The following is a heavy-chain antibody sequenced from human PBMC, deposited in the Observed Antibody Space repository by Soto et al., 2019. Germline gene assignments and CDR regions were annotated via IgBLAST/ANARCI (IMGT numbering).Heavy chain of an antibody. V-gene: IGHV3-23*01. CDR2: ISGSGDRT. J-gene: IGHJ4*02. D-gene: IGHD2-2*01. CDR3: SSSCYGGFGY. Sequence: GGSLRLSCAASGFTFSSCAMRWVRQVPGKGLEWVSGISGSGDRTFYADSVKGRFTISRDNSRNTLNLQMNSLRVEDTAVYCSSSSCYGGFGYWGQGTLVTVSS. CDR1: GFTFSSCA.